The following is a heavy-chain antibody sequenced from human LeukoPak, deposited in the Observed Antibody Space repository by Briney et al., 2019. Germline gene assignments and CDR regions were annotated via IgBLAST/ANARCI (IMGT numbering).Heavy chain of an antibody. V-gene: IGHV3-30-3*01. CDR2: ISYDGSNK. Sequence: PGGSLRLSCAASGFTFSSYAMHWVRQAPGKGLEWVVVISYDGSNKYSADSVKGRFTISRDNSKNTLYLQMNSLRAEDTAVWYCARETSDWYFDLWGRGTLVTVPS. CDR1: GFTFSSYA. J-gene: IGHJ2*01. CDR3: ARETSDWYFDL.